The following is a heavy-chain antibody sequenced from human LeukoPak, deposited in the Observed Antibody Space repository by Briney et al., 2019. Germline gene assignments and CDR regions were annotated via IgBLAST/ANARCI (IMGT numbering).Heavy chain of an antibody. J-gene: IGHJ5*02. V-gene: IGHV4-59*01. D-gene: IGHD3-10*01. CDR2: IHYTGST. Sequence: SETLSLTCAVYGGSFSGYYWSWLRQPPGKELECIGYIHYTGSTNYNPSLKSRVTISVDTSKSQFSLKLSSVTAADTAIYYCARGGYYGSGNDFRFDPWGQGTLVTVSS. CDR1: GGSFSGYY. CDR3: ARGGYYGSGNDFRFDP.